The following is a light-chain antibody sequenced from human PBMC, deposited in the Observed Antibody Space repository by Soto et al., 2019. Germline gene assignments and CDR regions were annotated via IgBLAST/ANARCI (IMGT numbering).Light chain of an antibody. V-gene: IGLV2-14*03. CDR1: HNDIGTYDY. Sequence: QSALTQPTSVSGSPGQSITISCTGNHNDIGTYDYVSWYQQHPVRAPSLLLHGDTTRPSGISDRFSASKSGLTSSLAISGLQPEDEADDDCSTFSSNRIYVFGPGTKLTGL. CDR2: GDT. CDR3: STFSSNRIYV. J-gene: IGLJ1*01.